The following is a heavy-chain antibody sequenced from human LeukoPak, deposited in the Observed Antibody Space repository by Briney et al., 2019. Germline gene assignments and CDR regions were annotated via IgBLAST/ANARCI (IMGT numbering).Heavy chain of an antibody. CDR1: GASISSHAW. CDR2: IYHSGST. Sequence: SETLSLTCAVSGASISSHAWWTWVRQPPRKGLEYVGEIYHSGSTIYNPSLSGRVTISVDKSNNQFSLKLTSVTAADTAVYYCASRRVLTGEHYWGQGSLVTVSS. J-gene: IGHJ4*02. CDR3: ASRRVLTGEHY. D-gene: IGHD7-27*01. V-gene: IGHV4-4*02.